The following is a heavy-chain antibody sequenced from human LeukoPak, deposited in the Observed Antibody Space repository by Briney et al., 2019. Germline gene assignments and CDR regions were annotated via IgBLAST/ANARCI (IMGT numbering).Heavy chain of an antibody. V-gene: IGHV3-30*02. CDR3: ARDPSPHHYFDY. CDR2: IRYDGSNK. J-gene: IGHJ4*02. CDR1: GFTFSRYN. Sequence: GGSLRLSCAASGFTFSRYNMNWVRQAPGKGLEWVAFIRYDGSNKYYADSVKGRFTISRDNSKNTLYLQMNSLRAEDTAVYYCARDPSPHHYFDYWGQGTLVTVSS.